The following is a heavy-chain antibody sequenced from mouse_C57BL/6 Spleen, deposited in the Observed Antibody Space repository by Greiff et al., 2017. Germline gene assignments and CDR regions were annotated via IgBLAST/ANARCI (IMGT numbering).Heavy chain of an antibody. CDR2: ISSGGSYP. Sequence: EVKLVESGGDLVKPGGSLKLSCAASGFTFSSYGMSWVRQTPDKRLEWVATISSGGSYPYYPDSVKGRFTISRDNAKNTLYLQMSSLKSEDTAMYYCARHEEDGNYWYFDVWGTGTTVTVSS. D-gene: IGHD2-1*01. J-gene: IGHJ1*03. V-gene: IGHV5-6*01. CDR3: ARHEEDGNYWYFDV. CDR1: GFTFSSYG.